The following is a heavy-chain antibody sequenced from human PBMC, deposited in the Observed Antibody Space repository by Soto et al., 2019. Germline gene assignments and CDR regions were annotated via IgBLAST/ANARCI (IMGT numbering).Heavy chain of an antibody. D-gene: IGHD3-16*01. CDR3: ARDLRTLGLLNGLDT. CDR2: ISLYKPTT. CDR1: GYTFTNYG. J-gene: IGHJ5*02. V-gene: IGHV1-18*01. Sequence: QVQLVQSGSEVKKPGASVKVSCKASGYTFTNYGITWVRQAPGQGLEWMGWISLYKPTTNYAQKFQGRVTMTADTATNTAYVELRSLRSDDTAVYFCARDLRTLGLLNGLDTWGQGTLVTVSS.